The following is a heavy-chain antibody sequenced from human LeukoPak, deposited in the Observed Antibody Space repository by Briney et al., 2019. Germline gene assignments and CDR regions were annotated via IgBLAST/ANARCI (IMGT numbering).Heavy chain of an antibody. V-gene: IGHV3-30*02. Sequence: GGSLRLSCAASGFTFSSYGMHWVRQAPGKGLEWVAFIRYDGSNKYYADSVKGRFTISRDNAKNSLYLQMNSLRAEDTAVYYCARDLAYCGGDCPDYWGQGTLVTVSS. J-gene: IGHJ4*02. CDR1: GFTFSSYG. D-gene: IGHD2-21*02. CDR2: IRYDGSNK. CDR3: ARDLAYCGGDCPDY.